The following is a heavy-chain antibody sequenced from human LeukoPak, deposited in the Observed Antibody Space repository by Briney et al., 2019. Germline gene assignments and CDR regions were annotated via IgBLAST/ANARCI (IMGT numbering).Heavy chain of an antibody. Sequence: GGSLRLSCAASGFTFSTYAMNWVRQAPGKGLEWVSAISGSGGSTYYADSVKGRFTISRDNSKNTLYLQMNSLRAEDTAVYYCAKDLGMGVFDYWGQGTLVTVSS. V-gene: IGHV3-23*01. CDR2: ISGSGGST. CDR3: AKDLGMGVFDY. D-gene: IGHD7-27*01. J-gene: IGHJ4*02. CDR1: GFTFSTYA.